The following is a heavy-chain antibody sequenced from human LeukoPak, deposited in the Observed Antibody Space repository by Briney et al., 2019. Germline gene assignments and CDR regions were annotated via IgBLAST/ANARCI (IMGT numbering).Heavy chain of an antibody. Sequence: PSETLSLTCTVSGYSISSGYYWGWIRQPPGKGLEWIGSIYHSGRTFYNPSLKSRVTISVDTSKNQFSLKLTSVTAADTAVYYCARRYCSGGTCYGTYYFDSWGQGILVTVSS. CDR2: IYHSGRT. V-gene: IGHV4-38-2*02. CDR3: ARRYCSGGTCYGTYYFDS. J-gene: IGHJ4*02. CDR1: GYSISSGYY. D-gene: IGHD2-15*01.